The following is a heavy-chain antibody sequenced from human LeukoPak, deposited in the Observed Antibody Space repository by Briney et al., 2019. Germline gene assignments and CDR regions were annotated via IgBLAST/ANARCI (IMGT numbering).Heavy chain of an antibody. V-gene: IGHV4-39*01. Sequence: PSETLSLTCTVSGGSIRSSYYYWGWIRQPPGKGLEWIGSIYDSGGTYYNPSLKSRVTISVDTSKNQFSLKLNSVTAADTAVYYCARPYGPWGQGTLVTVSS. CDR1: GGSIRSSYYY. D-gene: IGHD3-10*01. CDR3: ARPYGP. CDR2: IYDSGGT. J-gene: IGHJ5*02.